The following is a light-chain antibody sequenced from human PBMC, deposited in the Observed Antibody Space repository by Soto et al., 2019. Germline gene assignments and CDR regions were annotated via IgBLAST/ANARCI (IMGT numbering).Light chain of an antibody. J-gene: IGLJ1*01. Sequence: QSVLTQPASVSGSPGQSITISCTGTSSDVGGYNYVSWYQQQSGKAPKLMIHEVSNRPSGVSNRFSGSKSGNTASLTISGLQAEDEADYYCSSYTSSRAYVFXIGTKLTVL. V-gene: IGLV2-14*01. CDR1: SSDVGGYNY. CDR3: SSYTSSRAYV. CDR2: EVS.